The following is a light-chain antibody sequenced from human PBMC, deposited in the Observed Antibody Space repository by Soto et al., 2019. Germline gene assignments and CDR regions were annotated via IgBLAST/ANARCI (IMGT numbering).Light chain of an antibody. V-gene: IGKV2-28*01. Sequence: DIVMTQSPLSLPVTPGEPASISCKSSQSLLHSNGYNYVDWYLQKAGQSPQLLIYLGSNRSSGVPDRFSGSGSGTDFTLKISRVEAEDVGVYYCMQALQTWTFGQGTKVDIK. CDR1: QSLLHSNGYNY. CDR2: LGS. J-gene: IGKJ1*01. CDR3: MQALQTWT.